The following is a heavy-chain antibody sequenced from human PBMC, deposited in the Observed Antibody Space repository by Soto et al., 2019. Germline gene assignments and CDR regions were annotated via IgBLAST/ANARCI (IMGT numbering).Heavy chain of an antibody. D-gene: IGHD5-12*01. V-gene: IGHV3-23*01. CDR1: GFTFSSYA. J-gene: IGHJ4*02. CDR2: ISGSGGST. Sequence: GGSLRLSCAASGFTFSSYAMSWVHQAPGKGLEWVSAISGSGGSTYYADSVKGRFTISRDNSKNTLYLQMNSLRAEDTAVYYCAKGGYSGYDPTVDYWGQGTLVTVSS. CDR3: AKGGYSGYDPTVDY.